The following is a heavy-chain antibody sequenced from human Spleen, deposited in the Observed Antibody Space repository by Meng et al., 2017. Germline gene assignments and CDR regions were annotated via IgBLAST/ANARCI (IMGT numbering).Heavy chain of an antibody. J-gene: IGHJ5*02. Sequence: SLKISCAASGFTFSSYAMSWVRQAPGKGLEWVSAISGSGGSTYYADSVKGRFTIFRDSSKNTLFLQMNSLTADDTAVYYCAKGDSFYSDSSGYYPDWLDPWGQGTLVTVSS. CDR3: AKGDSFYSDSSGYYPDWLDP. V-gene: IGHV3-23*01. D-gene: IGHD3-22*01. CDR2: ISGSGGST. CDR1: GFTFSSYA.